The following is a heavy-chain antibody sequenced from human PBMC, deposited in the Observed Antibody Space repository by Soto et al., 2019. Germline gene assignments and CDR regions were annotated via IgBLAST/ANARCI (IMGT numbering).Heavy chain of an antibody. CDR3: TRRLYCRSTSCIDP. Sequence: GGSLRLSCAASGFTFSGSAMHWVRQASGKGLEWVGRIRSKANSYATGYAASVKGRFTISRDDSKNTAYLQMNSLKTEDTAVYYCTRRLYCRSTSCIDPWGQGTLVTVSS. V-gene: IGHV3-73*01. J-gene: IGHJ5*02. D-gene: IGHD2-2*01. CDR1: GFTFSGSA. CDR2: IRSKANSYAT.